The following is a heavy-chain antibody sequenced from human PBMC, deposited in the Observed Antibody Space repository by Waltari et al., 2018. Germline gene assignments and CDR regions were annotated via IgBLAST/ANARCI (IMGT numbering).Heavy chain of an antibody. CDR2: ISTSSSYI. CDR1: GFTLSSYR. D-gene: IGHD4-4*01. CDR3: ARNGLQGGVHH. Sequence: VQLVESGGGLVKPGGSLRPPCAASGFTLSSYRNNLVRQAPGKGLGWVSSISTSSSYIYYADSGKGRFTISRDNAKNSLYLQMNSLRAEDTAVYYCARNGLQGGVHHWGQGTLVTVSS. J-gene: IGHJ1*01. V-gene: IGHV3-21*01.